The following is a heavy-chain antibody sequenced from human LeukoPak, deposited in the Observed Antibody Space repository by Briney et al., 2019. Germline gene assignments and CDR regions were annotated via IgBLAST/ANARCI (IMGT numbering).Heavy chain of an antibody. CDR1: SGPMSSYY. J-gene: IGHJ4*02. CDR2: IYYTGVT. Sequence: PSETLSLTCAVSSGPMSSYYWSWIRQPPGRGLEWIGYIYYTGVTNYSPSLKRRLTISLDTAMKQFSLNLRSVTAADTAMYYCARGGSGYPLDYWGQGTLVTVSS. CDR3: ARGGSGYPLDY. V-gene: IGHV4-59*01. D-gene: IGHD3-22*01.